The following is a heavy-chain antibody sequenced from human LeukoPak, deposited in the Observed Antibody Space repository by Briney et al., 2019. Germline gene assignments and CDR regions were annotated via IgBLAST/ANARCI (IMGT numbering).Heavy chain of an antibody. D-gene: IGHD6-13*01. V-gene: IGHV3-7*01. Sequence: GGSLRLSCAASGFIFSGYWMTWVRQAPGTGPEWVANIKEDGSEKDYVDSAKGRFTISRDNAKNSLYLQMNSLRVGDTAVYYCARDLEAANTYYFDYWGQGTMVTVSS. CDR3: ARDLEAANTYYFDY. CDR2: IKEDGSEK. J-gene: IGHJ4*02. CDR1: GFIFSGYW.